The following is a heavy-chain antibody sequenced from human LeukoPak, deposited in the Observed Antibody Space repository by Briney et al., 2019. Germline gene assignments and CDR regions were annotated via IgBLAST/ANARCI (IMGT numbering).Heavy chain of an antibody. J-gene: IGHJ6*02. V-gene: IGHV3-48*03. CDR3: ARDSLQLDV. CDR1: GFTFSSYD. CDR2: ISSSSSTI. Sequence: GGSLRLSCAASGFTFSSYDMNWVRKAPGKGLERVSYISSSSSTIYYADSVKGRFTISRDNAKNSLYLQMNSLRAEDTAVYYCARDSLQLDVWGQGTTVTVSS.